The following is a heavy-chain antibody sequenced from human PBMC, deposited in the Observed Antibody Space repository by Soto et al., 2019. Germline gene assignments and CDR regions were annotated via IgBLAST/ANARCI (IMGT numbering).Heavy chain of an antibody. D-gene: IGHD2-15*01. J-gene: IGHJ4*02. Sequence: QVQLVQSGAEVKKPGASVKVSCKASGYTFTSYDINWVRQATGQGLEWMGWMNPNSGNTGYAQKFQGRVTMTRNTSISTAYMELSSLRSEDTAVYYCAGNYCSGGSCYEGYFDYWGQGTLVTVSS. CDR1: GYTFTSYD. CDR3: AGNYCSGGSCYEGYFDY. CDR2: MNPNSGNT. V-gene: IGHV1-8*01.